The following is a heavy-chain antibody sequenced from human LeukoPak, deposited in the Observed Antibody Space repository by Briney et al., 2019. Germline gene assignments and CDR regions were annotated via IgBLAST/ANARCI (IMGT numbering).Heavy chain of an antibody. CDR1: GHIFTSHY. CDR3: ARAYSSSSPFDY. V-gene: IGHV1-46*01. D-gene: IGHD6-6*01. Sequence: GASVKVSCKASGHIFTSHYMHWVRQAPGQGLEWMGMINPSGGSTSYAQKFQGRVTMTRDTSTSTVYLELSSLRSEDTAVYYCARAYSSSSPFDYWGQGTLVTVSS. J-gene: IGHJ4*02. CDR2: INPSGGST.